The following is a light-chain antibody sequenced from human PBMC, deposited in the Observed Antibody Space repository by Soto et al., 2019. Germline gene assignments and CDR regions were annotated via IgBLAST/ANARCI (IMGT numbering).Light chain of an antibody. CDR3: YSYANSTTSLYI. V-gene: IGLV2-23*02. CDR2: EVT. J-gene: IGLJ1*01. CDR1: ANDIGSYNL. Sequence: QSALTQPASVSGSPGQSITISCTGTANDIGSYNLVSWYQQHPGKAPKLLIYEVTKRPSGVSNRFSGSKSGNTASLTVSGLQAEDEADYHCYSYANSTTSLYIFATGTKVTVL.